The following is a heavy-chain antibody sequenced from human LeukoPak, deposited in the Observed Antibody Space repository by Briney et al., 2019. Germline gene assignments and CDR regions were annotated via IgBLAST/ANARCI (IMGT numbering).Heavy chain of an antibody. CDR2: ISGSGGTT. V-gene: IGHV3-23*01. J-gene: IGHJ4*02. CDR1: GFTFNSYA. D-gene: IGHD6-19*01. Sequence: PGGSLRLSCAASGFTFNSYAMSWVRQAPGKGLEWVSGISGSGGTTYYADSVQGRFTISRDNSKNTVYLQMNSLRAEDTAVYYCAKSSGGWYAFDSWGQGTLVTVSS. CDR3: AKSSGGWYAFDS.